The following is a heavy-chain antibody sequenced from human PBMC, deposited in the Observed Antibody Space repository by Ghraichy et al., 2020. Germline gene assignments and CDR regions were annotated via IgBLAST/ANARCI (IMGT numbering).Heavy chain of an antibody. V-gene: IGHV4-61*01. CDR2: IYYSGST. CDR1: GGSVSSGSYY. Sequence: SETLSLTCTVSGGSVSSGSYYWSWIRQPPGKGLEWIGYIYYSGSTNYNPSLKSRVTISVDTSKNQFSLKLSSVTAADTAVYYCARVGRTTVVTPGGDYWGQGTLVTVSS. J-gene: IGHJ4*02. D-gene: IGHD4-23*01. CDR3: ARVGRTTVVTPGGDY.